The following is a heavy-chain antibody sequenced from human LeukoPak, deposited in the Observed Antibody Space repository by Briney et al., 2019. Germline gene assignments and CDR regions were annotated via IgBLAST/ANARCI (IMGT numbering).Heavy chain of an antibody. J-gene: IGHJ4*02. V-gene: IGHV3-30*18. CDR1: GFIFSSYG. CDR3: AKDHEPYCGGDCFNGDY. CDR2: ISYVGSDK. Sequence: GGSLRLSCAASGFIFSSYGMHWVRQAPGKGLEWVAVISYVGSDKYYTDSVKGRFTISRDNSKNTLYLQMNSLRAEDTAVYYCAKDHEPYCGGDCFNGDYWGQGTLVTVSS. D-gene: IGHD2-21*02.